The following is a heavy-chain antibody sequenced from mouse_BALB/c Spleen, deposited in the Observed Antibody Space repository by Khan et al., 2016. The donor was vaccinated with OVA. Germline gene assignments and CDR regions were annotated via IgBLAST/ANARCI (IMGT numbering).Heavy chain of an antibody. D-gene: IGHD3-3*01. V-gene: IGHV3-6*02. CDR1: GYSITSGYY. Sequence: EVQLQESGPGLVKPSQSLSLTCSVTGYSITSGYYWNWIRQFPGNKLEWMGYITSGGSFNYNPSLKNRISITRETSNNQFFLKLNSVTPEDTATYYCARAGRWFDYWGQGTLVTVSA. CDR2: ITSGGSF. J-gene: IGHJ3*01. CDR3: ARAGRWFDY.